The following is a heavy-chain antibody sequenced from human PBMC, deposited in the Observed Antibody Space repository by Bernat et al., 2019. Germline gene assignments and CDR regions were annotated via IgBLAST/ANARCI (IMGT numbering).Heavy chain of an antibody. CDR1: GGSFSGYY. CDR2: INHSGST. D-gene: IGHD2-2*01. J-gene: IGHJ6*03. Sequence: QVQLQQWGAGLLKPSETLSLTCAVYGGSFSGYYWSWIRQPPGKGLEWIGEINHSGSTNYNPSLKSRVTISVDTSKNQFSLKLSSVTAADTAVYYCARGVVPPNCSSTSCYVAYYYMDVWGKGTTVTVSS. V-gene: IGHV4-34*01. CDR3: ARGVVPPNCSSTSCYVAYYYMDV.